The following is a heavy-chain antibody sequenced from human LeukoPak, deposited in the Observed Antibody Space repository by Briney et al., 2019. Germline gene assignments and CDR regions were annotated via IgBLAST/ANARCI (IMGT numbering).Heavy chain of an antibody. Sequence: SETLSLTCTVSGGSISSSSYYWGWIRQPPGKGLEWIGSIYYSGSTYYNPSLKSRVIISVDTSKNQFSLKLSSVTAADTAVYYCARPYDFWSGYLYYWGQGTLVTVSS. CDR2: IYYSGST. CDR1: GGSISSSSYY. D-gene: IGHD3-3*01. J-gene: IGHJ4*02. V-gene: IGHV4-39*01. CDR3: ARPYDFWSGYLYY.